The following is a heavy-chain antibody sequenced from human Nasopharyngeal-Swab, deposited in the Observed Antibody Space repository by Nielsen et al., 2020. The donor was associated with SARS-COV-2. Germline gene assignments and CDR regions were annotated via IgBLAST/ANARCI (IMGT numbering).Heavy chain of an antibody. V-gene: IGHV3-21*01. CDR2: ISSSSSYI. J-gene: IGHJ4*02. D-gene: IGHD4-23*01. CDR1: GFTFISYS. CDR3: ARGGNSVY. Sequence: GESLKISCAASGFTFISYSMNWVRQAPGKGLEWVSSISSSSSYIYYADSVKGRFTISRDNAKNSLYLQMNSMRAEDTAVYYCARGGNSVYWGQGTLVTVSS.